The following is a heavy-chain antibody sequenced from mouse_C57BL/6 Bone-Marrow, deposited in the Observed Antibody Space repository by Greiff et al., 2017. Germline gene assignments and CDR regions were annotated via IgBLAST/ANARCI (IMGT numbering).Heavy chain of an antibody. CDR3: ARWGWVYYFDY. CDR1: GYTFTSYG. J-gene: IGHJ2*01. D-gene: IGHD1-1*02. Sequence: QVQLKESGAELARPGASVKLSCKASGYTFTSYGISWVKQRTGQGLEWIGEIYPRSGNTYYNEKLKGKATLTADKSSSTAYMELRSLTSEDSAVYFCARWGWVYYFDYWGQGTTLTVSS. CDR2: IYPRSGNT. V-gene: IGHV1-81*01.